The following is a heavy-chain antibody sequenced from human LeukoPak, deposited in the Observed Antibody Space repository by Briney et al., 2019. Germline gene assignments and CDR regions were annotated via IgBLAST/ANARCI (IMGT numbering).Heavy chain of an antibody. D-gene: IGHD3-10*01. Sequence: PGGSLRLSCAASGFTFSSYAMSWVRQAPGKGLEWVSAISGSGGSTYYADSVKGRFTISRDNSKNTLYLQMNSLRAEDTAVYYCAKGIIKFGADLSDNWFDPWGQGTLVTVSS. CDR2: ISGSGGST. J-gene: IGHJ5*02. CDR3: AKGIIKFGADLSDNWFDP. CDR1: GFTFSSYA. V-gene: IGHV3-23*01.